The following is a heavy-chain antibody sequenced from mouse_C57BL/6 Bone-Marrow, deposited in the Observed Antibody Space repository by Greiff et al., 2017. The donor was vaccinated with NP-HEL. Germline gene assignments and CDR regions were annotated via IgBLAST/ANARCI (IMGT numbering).Heavy chain of an antibody. CDR1: GFTFSNYW. CDR3: TAGTEGY. D-gene: IGHD1-1*02. CDR2: IRLKSDNYAT. V-gene: IGHV6-3*01. Sequence: EVKVEESGGGLVQPGGSMKLSCVASGFTFSNYWMNWVRQSPEKGLEWVAQIRLKSDNYATHYAESVKGRFTISRDDSKSSVYLQMNNLRAEDTGIYYCTAGTEGYWGQGTTLTVSS. J-gene: IGHJ2*01.